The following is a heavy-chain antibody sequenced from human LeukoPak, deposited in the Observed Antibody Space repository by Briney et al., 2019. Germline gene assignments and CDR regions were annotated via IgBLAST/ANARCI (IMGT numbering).Heavy chain of an antibody. V-gene: IGHV5-51*01. CDR1: GYNFNSYW. CDR2: IYPGDSDT. D-gene: IGHD3-22*01. J-gene: IGHJ4*02. Sequence: GESLKISCKGSGYNFNSYWLGWVRQMPGKGLEWMGIIYPGDSDTIYSPSFQGQVTISADKSISTAYLQWNSLKASDTAMYYCARHPPNYYDSSGYPGPVDYWGQGTLVTVSS. CDR3: ARHPPNYYDSSGYPGPVDY.